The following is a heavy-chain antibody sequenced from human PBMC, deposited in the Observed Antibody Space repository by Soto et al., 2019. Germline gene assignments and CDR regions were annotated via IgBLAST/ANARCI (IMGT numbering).Heavy chain of an antibody. Sequence: QVQLVQSGAEVKKPGASVKVSCKASGYTFTGYAILWVRQAPGQRLEGMGWINAGNGNTKYSQKFQGRVTITRDTSASIAYMELSSLRSEDTAVYYCARAQNLEMATPWGQGTLVTVSS. J-gene: IGHJ4*02. V-gene: IGHV1-3*01. CDR2: INAGNGNT. D-gene: IGHD5-12*01. CDR3: ARAQNLEMATP. CDR1: GYTFTGYA.